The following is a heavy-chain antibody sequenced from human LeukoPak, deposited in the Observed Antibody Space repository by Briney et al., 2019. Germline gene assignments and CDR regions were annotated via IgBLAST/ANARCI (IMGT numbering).Heavy chain of an antibody. CDR2: IRYDGSNK. D-gene: IGHD3-3*01. Sequence: GRALRLSCAASGFTFSSYGMHWVRQASGKGLEWVAFIRYDGSNKYYADSVKGRFTISRDNSKNTLYLQMNSLRAEDTAVYYCAKDIYDFWSGYLSYDAFDIWGQGAMGTVSS. J-gene: IGHJ3*02. V-gene: IGHV3-30*02. CDR3: AKDIYDFWSGYLSYDAFDI. CDR1: GFTFSSYG.